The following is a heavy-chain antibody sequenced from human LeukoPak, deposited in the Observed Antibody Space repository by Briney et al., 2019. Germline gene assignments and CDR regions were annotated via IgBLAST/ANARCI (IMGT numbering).Heavy chain of an antibody. CDR2: ISAYNGNT. Sequence: ASVKVSCKASGYTFTSYGISWVRQAPGQGLEWMGWISAYNGNTNYAQKLQGRVTMTTDTSTSTAYMELRSLRSNDTAVYYCARRQLEPHWFDPWGQGTLVTVSS. CDR3: ARRQLEPHWFDP. V-gene: IGHV1-18*01. D-gene: IGHD1-1*01. CDR1: GYTFTSYG. J-gene: IGHJ5*02.